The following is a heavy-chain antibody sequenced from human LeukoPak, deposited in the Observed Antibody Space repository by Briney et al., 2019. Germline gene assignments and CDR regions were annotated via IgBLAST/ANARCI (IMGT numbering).Heavy chain of an antibody. V-gene: IGHV3-30*18. CDR2: ISYDGSNK. J-gene: IGHJ4*02. CDR1: GFTFSSYG. CDR3: AKDAVGFGEFIG. Sequence: GGSLRLSCAASGFTFSSYGMHWVRQAPGKGLEWVAVISYDGSNKYYADSVKGRFTISRDNSKNTLYLQMNSLRAEDTAVYYCAKDAVGFGEFIGWGQGTLVTVSS. D-gene: IGHD3-10*01.